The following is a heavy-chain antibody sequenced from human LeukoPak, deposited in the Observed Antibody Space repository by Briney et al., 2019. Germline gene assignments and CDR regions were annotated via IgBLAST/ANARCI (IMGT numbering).Heavy chain of an antibody. Sequence: GGSLRLSCAASGFTFSNHNLNWVRQAPGKGLEWVSYISDGSSTIYYADSVRGRFTISRDNAKNSLYLQINSLRDEDTAVYYCARETVGLDYWGQGTLVTVSS. CDR2: ISDGSSTI. CDR3: ARETVGLDY. CDR1: GFTFSNHN. D-gene: IGHD4-23*01. J-gene: IGHJ4*02. V-gene: IGHV3-48*02.